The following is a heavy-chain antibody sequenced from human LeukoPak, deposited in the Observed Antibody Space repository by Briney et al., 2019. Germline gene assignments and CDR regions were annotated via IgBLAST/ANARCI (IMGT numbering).Heavy chain of an antibody. CDR3: ARRIPESGFDP. V-gene: IGHV4-59*08. D-gene: IGHD3-3*01. Sequence: SETLSLTCTVSGGSISSYYWSWIRQPPGKGLEWIGYIYYSGSTNYNPSLKSRVTISVDTSKNQFSLKLSSVTAADTAVYYCARRIPESGFDPWGQGTLVTVSS. CDR2: IYYSGST. CDR1: GGSISSYY. J-gene: IGHJ5*02.